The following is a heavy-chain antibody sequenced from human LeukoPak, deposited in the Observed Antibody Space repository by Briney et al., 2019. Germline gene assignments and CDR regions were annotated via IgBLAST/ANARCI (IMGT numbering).Heavy chain of an antibody. Sequence: SETLSLTCTVSGYSISNGYYWGWIRQPPGKGLEWVGSISHRGSTYYNPSLQSRVTLSVDTSKNQFSLKLTSVTATDTAVYYCARTYPDCDYWGQGTLVTVSS. CDR1: GYSISNGYY. J-gene: IGHJ4*02. CDR2: ISHRGST. V-gene: IGHV4-38-2*02. D-gene: IGHD2-21*02. CDR3: ARTYPDCDY.